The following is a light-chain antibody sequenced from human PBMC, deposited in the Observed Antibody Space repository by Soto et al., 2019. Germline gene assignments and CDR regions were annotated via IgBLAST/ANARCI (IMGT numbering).Light chain of an antibody. J-gene: IGKJ1*01. Sequence: EIVMTQSPATLSVSPGERGTLSRKASQSVNSNLAWYQQKPGQAPRLLIYGASTRAAGIPARFSGSGSGTDFTLTISRLEPEDFAVYYCQQYGSSPWTFGQGTKVDIK. CDR2: GAS. CDR3: QQYGSSPWT. V-gene: IGKV3-15*01. CDR1: QSVNSN.